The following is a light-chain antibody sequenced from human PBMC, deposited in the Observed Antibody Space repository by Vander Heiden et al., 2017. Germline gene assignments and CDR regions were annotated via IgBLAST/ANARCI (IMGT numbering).Light chain of an antibody. J-gene: IGKJ5*01. V-gene: IGKV2-30*01. CDR3: MQGTHWPPIT. CDR2: KVS. CDR1: QSLVYSDGNTY. Sequence: DVVMTQSPLSLPVTLGQPASISCRSSQSLVYSDGNTYLNWFQQRPGQSPRRLIYKVSNRDSGVPDRFSGSGSGTDFTLKISGVEAEDVGVYYCMQGTHWPPITFGQGTRLEIK.